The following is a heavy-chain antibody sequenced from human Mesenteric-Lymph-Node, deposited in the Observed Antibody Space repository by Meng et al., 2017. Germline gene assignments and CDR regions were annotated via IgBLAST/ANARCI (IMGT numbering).Heavy chain of an antibody. CDR1: EFTFNNYA. J-gene: IGHJ4*02. V-gene: IGHV3-30*04. CDR3: ARDGVTAMGYFDY. Sequence: GGSLRLSCAASEFTFNNYAMHWVRQAPGKGLEWVAVISYDGSNKYYADSVKGRFTISRDNSKNTLYLQMNSLRAEDTAVYYCARDGVTAMGYFDYWGQGTLVTVSS. CDR2: ISYDGSNK. D-gene: IGHD5-18*01.